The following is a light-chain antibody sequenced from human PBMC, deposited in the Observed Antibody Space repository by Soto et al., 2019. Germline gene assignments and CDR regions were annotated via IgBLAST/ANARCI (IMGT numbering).Light chain of an antibody. CDR2: LNSDGSH. J-gene: IGLJ3*02. Sequence: QLVLTQSPSASAPLGASVKLTCTLSSRHSSYAIAWHQQQPEKGPRYLMKLNSDGSHNKGDGIPDRFSGSSSGAERYLTISSLQSEDEADYYCQTWDTGIRVFGGGTKLTVL. CDR1: SRHSSYA. V-gene: IGLV4-69*02. CDR3: QTWDTGIRV.